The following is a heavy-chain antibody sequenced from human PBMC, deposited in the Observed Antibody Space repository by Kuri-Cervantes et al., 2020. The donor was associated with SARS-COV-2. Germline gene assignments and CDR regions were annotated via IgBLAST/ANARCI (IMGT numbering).Heavy chain of an antibody. CDR1: GFTFSRYA. V-gene: IGHV3-30-3*01. D-gene: IGHD2-21*01. CDR2: ISNDGSNK. J-gene: IGHJ4*02. Sequence: GESLKISCAASGFTFSRYAMHWVRQAPGKGLEWVAVISNDGSNKDYTAFGKGRFTISRDNSQNTLYLQKKSLRTEDTALSYFARDRVGVHDSWGQGTLVTVSS. CDR3: ARDRVGVHDS.